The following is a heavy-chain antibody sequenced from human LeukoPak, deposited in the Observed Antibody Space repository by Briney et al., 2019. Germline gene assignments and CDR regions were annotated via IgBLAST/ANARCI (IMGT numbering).Heavy chain of an antibody. CDR1: GYTFTGYY. V-gene: IGHV1-2*02. CDR3: AILTAHSTVTTLGIDY. D-gene: IGHD4-17*01. J-gene: IGHJ4*02. CDR2: INPNSGGT. Sequence: GASVKVSCKASGYTFTGYYMHWVRQAPGQGLEWMGWINPNSGGTNYAQKFQGRVTMTRDTSISTAYMELSRLRSDDTAVYYCAILTAHSTVTTLGIDYWGQGTLVTVSS.